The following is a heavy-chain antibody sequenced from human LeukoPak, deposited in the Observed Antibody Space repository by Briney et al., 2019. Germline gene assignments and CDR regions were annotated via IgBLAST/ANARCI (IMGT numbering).Heavy chain of an antibody. J-gene: IGHJ4*02. Sequence: GESLKISCKGSGYSFTSYWIAWVRQMPGKGLEWMGIIYPDDSDTRYSPSFQGQVTITADKSISTAYLQWSSMKASDNAMYYCARQRRSSGWPNDYWGQGTLVTVSS. CDR1: GYSFTSYW. D-gene: IGHD6-19*01. V-gene: IGHV5-51*01. CDR3: ARQRRSSGWPNDY. CDR2: IYPDDSDT.